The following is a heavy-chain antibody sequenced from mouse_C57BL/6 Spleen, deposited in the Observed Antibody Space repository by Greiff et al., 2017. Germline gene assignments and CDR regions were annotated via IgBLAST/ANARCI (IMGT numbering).Heavy chain of an antibody. Sequence: EVQLQESGPGLVKPSQSLSLTCSVTGYSITSGYYWNWIRQFPGNKLEWMGYISYDGSNNYNPSLKNRISITRDTSKNQFFLKLNSVTTEDTATYYCARGDYYGSEDYFDYWGQGTTLTVSS. CDR2: ISYDGSN. CDR1: GYSITSGYY. J-gene: IGHJ2*01. CDR3: ARGDYYGSEDYFDY. V-gene: IGHV3-6*01. D-gene: IGHD1-1*01.